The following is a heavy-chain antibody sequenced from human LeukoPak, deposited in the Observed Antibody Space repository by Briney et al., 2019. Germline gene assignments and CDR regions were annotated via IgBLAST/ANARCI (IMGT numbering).Heavy chain of an antibody. CDR3: AKEYYASGSFGDYFDY. CDR2: IYTSGST. J-gene: IGHJ4*02. D-gene: IGHD1-26*01. V-gene: IGHV4-4*07. CDR1: GGSISSYY. Sequence: SETLSLTCTVSGGSISSYYWSWIRQPAGKGLEWIGRIYTSGSTNYNPSLKSRVTMSVDTSKNQFSLKLSSVTAADTAVYYCAKEYYASGSFGDYFDYWGQGTLVTVSS.